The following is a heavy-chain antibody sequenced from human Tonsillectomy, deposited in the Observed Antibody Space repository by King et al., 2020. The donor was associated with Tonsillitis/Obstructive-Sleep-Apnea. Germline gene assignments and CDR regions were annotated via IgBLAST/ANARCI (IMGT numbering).Heavy chain of an antibody. CDR2: ISSSGSTI. CDR3: ARDLYDNRGDYVLDGGGKYYYGMDV. V-gene: IGHV3-48*03. CDR1: GFTFSTYE. J-gene: IGHJ6*02. Sequence: QLVQSGGGLVQPGGSLRLSCAASGFTFSTYEMNWVRQAPGKGLEWVSYISSSGSTIYYADSVKGRFTISRDNAKNSLYLQMNSLRAEETAVYYCARDLYDNRGDYVLDGGGKYYYGMDVWGQGTTVTVSS. D-gene: IGHD3-22*01.